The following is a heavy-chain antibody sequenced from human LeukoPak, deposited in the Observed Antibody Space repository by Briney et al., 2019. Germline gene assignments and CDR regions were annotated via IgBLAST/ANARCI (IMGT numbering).Heavy chain of an antibody. V-gene: IGHV3-23*01. CDR1: GFTFSSYA. CDR2: ITGSGGRT. CDR3: ARDRDSSGYYADY. J-gene: IGHJ4*02. D-gene: IGHD3-22*01. Sequence: GGSLRLSCAASGFTFSSYAMMWLRQAPGKGLEWVSAITGSGGRTLYADSVKGRFTISRDNSKNTLYLQMNSLRAEDTAVYYCARDRDSSGYYADYWGQGTLVTVSS.